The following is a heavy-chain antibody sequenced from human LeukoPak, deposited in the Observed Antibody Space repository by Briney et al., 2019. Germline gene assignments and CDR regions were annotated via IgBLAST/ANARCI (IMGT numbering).Heavy chain of an antibody. CDR1: GGSISSSNW. J-gene: IGHJ4*02. CDR2: IYHSGST. CDR3: AKSRGYNYGSWDQYFDY. Sequence: SETLSLTCAVSGGSISSSNWWSWVRQPPGKGLEWIGEIYHSGSTNYNPPLKSRVTISIDTSKNQFSLKLSSVTAADTAVYYCAKSRGYNYGSWDQYFDYWGQGTLVTVSS. V-gene: IGHV4-4*02. D-gene: IGHD5-18*01.